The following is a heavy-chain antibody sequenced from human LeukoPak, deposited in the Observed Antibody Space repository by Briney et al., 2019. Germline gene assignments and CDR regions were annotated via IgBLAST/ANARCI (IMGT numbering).Heavy chain of an antibody. D-gene: IGHD5-24*01. CDR2: ISGSGGST. V-gene: IGHV3-23*01. CDR3: ARARVATMIFDY. J-gene: IGHJ4*02. CDR1: GFTFSSYS. Sequence: GGSLRLSCAASGFTFSSYSMSWVRQAPGKGLAWVSAISGSGGSTYYADSVKGRFTISRDNSKNTLYLQMNSLRAEDTAVYYCARARVATMIFDYWGQGTLVTVSS.